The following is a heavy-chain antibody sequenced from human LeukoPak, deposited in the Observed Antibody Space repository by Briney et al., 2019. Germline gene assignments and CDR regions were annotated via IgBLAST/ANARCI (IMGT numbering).Heavy chain of an antibody. J-gene: IGHJ5*02. CDR2: FDPEDGET. CDR3: ATVPYVWGSYRSNWFDP. D-gene: IGHD3-16*02. CDR1: GYTLTELS. V-gene: IGHV1-24*01. Sequence: ASVKVSCKVSGYTLTELSMHWVRQAPGKGLEWMGGFDPEDGETIYARKFQGRVTMTEDTSTDTAYMELSSLRSEDTAVYYCATVPYVWGSYRSNWFDPWGQGTLVTVSS.